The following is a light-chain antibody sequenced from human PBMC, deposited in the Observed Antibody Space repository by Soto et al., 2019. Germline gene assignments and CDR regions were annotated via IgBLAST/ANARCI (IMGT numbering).Light chain of an antibody. CDR3: QQYNSYSAWP. V-gene: IGKV1-5*03. J-gene: IGKJ2*01. Sequence: DIPMTQSPSTLSASVGDRVTITCRASQSISRLLAWYQQKPGKAPKLLIYKAATLESGVPSRFSGSGSGTEFTLTISSLQPDDIATYYCQQYNSYSAWPFGQGTKLEIK. CDR1: QSISRL. CDR2: KAA.